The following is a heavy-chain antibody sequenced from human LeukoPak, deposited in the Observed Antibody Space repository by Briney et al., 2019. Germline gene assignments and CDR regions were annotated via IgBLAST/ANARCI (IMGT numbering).Heavy chain of an antibody. CDR3: AREAYYYGSGSSPR. J-gene: IGHJ4*02. CDR2: IYYSGST. D-gene: IGHD3-10*01. V-gene: IGHV4-39*07. CDR1: GGSISSSSYY. Sequence: SETLSLTCTVSGGSISSSSYYWGWIRQPPGKGLEWVGSIYYSGSTYYNPSLKSRVTISVDTSKNQFSLKLSSVTAADTAVYYCAREAYYYGSGSSPRWGQGTLVTVSS.